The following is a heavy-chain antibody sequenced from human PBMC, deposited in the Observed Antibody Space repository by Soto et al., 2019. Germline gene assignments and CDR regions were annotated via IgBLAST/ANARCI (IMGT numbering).Heavy chain of an antibody. Sequence: SETLSLTCTVSGGSISSGDYYWSWLRQPPGKGLEWIGYIYYSGSTYYNPSLKSRVTISVDTSKNQFSLKLNSVTAADTAVDYCARDFGIAARPPVRWYYGMDVWGQGTTVTVS. CDR2: IYYSGST. D-gene: IGHD6-6*01. CDR1: GGSISSGDYY. V-gene: IGHV4-30-4*01. J-gene: IGHJ6*02. CDR3: ARDFGIAARPPVRWYYGMDV.